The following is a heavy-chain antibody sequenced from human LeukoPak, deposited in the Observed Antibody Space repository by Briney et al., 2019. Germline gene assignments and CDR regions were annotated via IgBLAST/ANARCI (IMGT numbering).Heavy chain of an antibody. Sequence: SETLSLTCAVYGGSFSGYYWSWIRQPPGKGLEWIGEINHSGSTNYNPSLKSRVTISVDTSKNQFSLKLSSVTAADTAVYYCATSMVRGVTVDYWGQGTLVTVSS. D-gene: IGHD3-10*01. CDR3: ATSMVRGVTVDY. CDR1: GGSFSGYY. J-gene: IGHJ4*02. V-gene: IGHV4-34*01. CDR2: INHSGST.